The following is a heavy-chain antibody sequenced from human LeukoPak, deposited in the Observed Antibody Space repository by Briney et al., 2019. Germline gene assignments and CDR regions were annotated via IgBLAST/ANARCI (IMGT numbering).Heavy chain of an antibody. Sequence: SETLSLTCTVSGGSISSGGYYWSWIRQHPGKGLEWIGYIYYSGSTYYNPSLKSRVTISVDTSKNQFSLKLSSVTAADTAVYYCAREVYNWNDGSWFEPWGQGTLVTVSS. D-gene: IGHD1-20*01. CDR1: GGSISSGGYY. CDR2: IYYSGST. CDR3: AREVYNWNDGSWFEP. J-gene: IGHJ5*02. V-gene: IGHV4-31*03.